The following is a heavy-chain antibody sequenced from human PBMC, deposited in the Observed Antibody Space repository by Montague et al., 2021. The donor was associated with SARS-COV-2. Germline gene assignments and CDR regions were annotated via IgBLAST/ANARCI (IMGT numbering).Heavy chain of an antibody. V-gene: IGHV3-33*08. J-gene: IGHJ6*02. CDR2: IWYDGSNQ. CDR1: GFTFSSYD. CDR3: AREYSAPRWFGEYNRYGMDV. Sequence: SRSLSLAASGFTFSSYDMHWVRQAPGKGLEWVAVIWYDGSNQYYGDSVKGRFTISRDNSKNTLYLQMNSLRAEDTAVYYCAREYSAPRWFGEYNRYGMDVWGQGT. D-gene: IGHD3-10*01.